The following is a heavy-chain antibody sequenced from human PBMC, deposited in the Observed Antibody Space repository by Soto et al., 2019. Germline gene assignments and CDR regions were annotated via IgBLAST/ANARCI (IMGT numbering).Heavy chain of an antibody. J-gene: IGHJ4*02. D-gene: IGHD1-7*01. CDR3: AREITGTTFDY. V-gene: IGHV4-30-4*01. CDR1: GGSISSGDYY. CDR2: IYYSGST. Sequence: LSLTCTVSGGSISSGDYYWSWIRQPPGKGLEWIGYIYYSGSTYYNPSLKSRVTISVDTSKNQFSLKLSSVTAADTAVYYCAREITGTTFDYWGQGTLVTVSS.